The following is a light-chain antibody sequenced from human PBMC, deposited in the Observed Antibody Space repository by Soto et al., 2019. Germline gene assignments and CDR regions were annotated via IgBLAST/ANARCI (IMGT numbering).Light chain of an antibody. Sequence: EIVMTQSPATLSVSPGERATLSCRASQSVSSKLAWYRHKPGQAPRLLIYGASTRATGIPARFSGSGSGTEFTLTISSLQSEDFAVYYCQQYGSSLFTFGPGTKVDIK. V-gene: IGKV3-15*01. CDR3: QQYGSSLFT. CDR2: GAS. J-gene: IGKJ3*01. CDR1: QSVSSK.